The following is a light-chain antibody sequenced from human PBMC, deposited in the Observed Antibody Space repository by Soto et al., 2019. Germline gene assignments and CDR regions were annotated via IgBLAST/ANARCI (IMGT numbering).Light chain of an antibody. CDR1: RSITSY. J-gene: IGKJ1*01. Sequence: DIPMTQSPSSLSASVGDRVTITCRARRSITSYLNWYQQKPGKAPKLLIYATSSLQSGVPSRFSGSGSGTDFTLTISSLQPEDFATYYCQQSYSTLWTFGQGTKVEIK. V-gene: IGKV1-39*01. CDR2: ATS. CDR3: QQSYSTLWT.